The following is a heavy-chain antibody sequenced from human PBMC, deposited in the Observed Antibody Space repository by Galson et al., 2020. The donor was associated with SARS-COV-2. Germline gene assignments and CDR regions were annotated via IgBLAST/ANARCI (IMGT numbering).Heavy chain of an antibody. CDR1: RYTSTTYW. D-gene: IGHD4-17*01. CDR2: INQDASKK. CDR3: ARTDSPYVEGDH. J-gene: IGHJ4*02. Sequence: GGSLSLSCVASRYTSTTYWMTWVRQAPGKGLAWVANINQDASKKYYVDSLKGRFTIPRDNARNSVYLQMNSLRVDDTAVYYCARTDSPYVEGDHWGQGTRVTVSS. V-gene: IGHV3-7*03.